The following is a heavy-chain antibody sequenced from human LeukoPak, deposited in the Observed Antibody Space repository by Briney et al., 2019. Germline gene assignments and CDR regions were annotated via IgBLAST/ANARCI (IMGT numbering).Heavy chain of an antibody. Sequence: ASVKVSCKASGYTFTSYGISWVRQAPGQGLEWMGWISAYNGNTNYAQKLQGRVTMTTDTSTSTAYMELRSLRSDDTAVYYCAREKGPELWFGEFYYYYGMDVWGQGTTVTVSS. CDR1: GYTFTSYG. J-gene: IGHJ6*02. D-gene: IGHD3-10*01. V-gene: IGHV1-18*01. CDR3: AREKGPELWFGEFYYYYGMDV. CDR2: ISAYNGNT.